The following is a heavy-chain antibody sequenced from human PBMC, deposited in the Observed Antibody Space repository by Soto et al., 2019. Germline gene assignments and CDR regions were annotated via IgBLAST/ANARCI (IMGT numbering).Heavy chain of an antibody. CDR2: IYPGDSDT. CDR1: GYTFTSYW. V-gene: IGHV5-51*01. D-gene: IGHD3-22*01. CDR3: ASEKNHDRSGSDSEGFDI. J-gene: IGHJ3*02. Sequence: GESLKISCKGSGYTFTSYWIGCVRQMPGKGLEWMGIIYPGDSDTRNSPSFHGQVTMSVDKSISTAYLQWSSLKASDTAMNYCASEKNHDRSGSDSEGFDIWGQGTM.